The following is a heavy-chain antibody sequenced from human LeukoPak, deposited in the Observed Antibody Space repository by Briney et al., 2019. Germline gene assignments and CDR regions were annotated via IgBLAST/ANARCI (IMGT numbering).Heavy chain of an antibody. CDR2: ISSSSSTI. J-gene: IGHJ4*02. V-gene: IGHV3-48*02. Sequence: PGGSLRLSCAASGFTFSSYSMNWVRQAPGKGLEWVSYISSSSSTIYYADSVKGRFTISRDNAKNSLYLQMNSLRDEDTAVYYCAREAVQLERRGYSDYWGQGTLVTVSS. CDR1: GFTFSSYS. D-gene: IGHD1-1*01. CDR3: AREAVQLERRGYSDY.